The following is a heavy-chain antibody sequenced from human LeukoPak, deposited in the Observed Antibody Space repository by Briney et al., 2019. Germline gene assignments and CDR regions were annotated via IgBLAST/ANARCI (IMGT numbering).Heavy chain of an antibody. CDR3: AREYYDSSGYYYVYYYYGMDV. CDR1: GDSVSSNSAA. V-gene: IGHV6-1*01. D-gene: IGHD3-22*01. J-gene: IGHJ6*02. Sequence: SQTLSLTCAISGDSVSSNSAAWNWIRQSPSRGLEWLGRTYYRSKWYNDYAVSVKSRITINPDTSKNQLSLQLNSVTPEDTAVYYCAREYYDSSGYYYVYYYYGMDVWGQGTTVTVFS. CDR2: TYYRSKWYN.